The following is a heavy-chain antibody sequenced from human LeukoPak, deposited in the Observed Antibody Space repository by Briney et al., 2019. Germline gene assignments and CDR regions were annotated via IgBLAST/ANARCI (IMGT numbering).Heavy chain of an antibody. Sequence: GGSLRHSCAASGFTFSSYSMNWVRQAPGKGLESVSSISSSSSSKYYADSVKGRFTISRDNAKNSLDLQMNSLRAEDTAVYYCARTSGHSGYDWADTKWGQGTLVTVSS. D-gene: IGHD5-12*01. J-gene: IGHJ4*02. V-gene: IGHV3-21*01. CDR1: GFTFSSYS. CDR3: ARTSGHSGYDWADTK. CDR2: ISSSSSSK.